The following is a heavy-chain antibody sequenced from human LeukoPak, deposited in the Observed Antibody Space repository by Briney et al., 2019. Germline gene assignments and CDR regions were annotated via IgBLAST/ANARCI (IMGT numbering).Heavy chain of an antibody. CDR1: GFTFSSYA. CDR2: ISYDGSNK. J-gene: IGHJ4*02. V-gene: IGHV3-30-3*01. CDR3: AREGSSSSFYY. Sequence: PGRSLRLSCAASGFTFSSYAMHWVRQAPGKGLEWVAIISYDGSNKYYADSVKGRFTISRDNSKNTLYLQMNSLRTEDTAVYFCAREGSSSSFYYWGQGTLVTVSS. D-gene: IGHD6-13*01.